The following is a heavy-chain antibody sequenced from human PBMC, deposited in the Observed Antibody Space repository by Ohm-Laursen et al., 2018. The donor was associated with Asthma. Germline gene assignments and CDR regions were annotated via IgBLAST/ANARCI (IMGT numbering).Heavy chain of an antibody. J-gene: IGHJ4*02. CDR2: INPNSGGT. CDR1: GYTFTGYY. D-gene: IGHD2/OR15-2a*01. CDR3: ARENTLAFDYLY. V-gene: IGHV1-2*06. Sequence: VASVKVSCKTSGYTFTGYYMHWVRQAPGQGLEWMGRINPNSGGTNYAQKFQGRVAMTRDTSISTAYLELNSLTSEDTAVYYCARENTLAFDYLYWGPGTLVTVSS.